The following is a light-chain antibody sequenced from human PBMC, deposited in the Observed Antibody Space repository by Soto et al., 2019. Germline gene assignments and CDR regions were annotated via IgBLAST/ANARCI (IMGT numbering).Light chain of an antibody. J-gene: IGKJ2*01. CDR2: GAS. CDR1: QSVSSN. CDR3: QQYKNWPPYT. V-gene: IGKV3-15*01. Sequence: EIVMTQSPATLSVSPGERATLSCRASQSVSSNLAWYQQQVGQSPRLLIYGASTRATGIPARFSGSGSATDFTLTISNVQSEDFAVYYCQQYKNWPPYTFGQGTKVDIK.